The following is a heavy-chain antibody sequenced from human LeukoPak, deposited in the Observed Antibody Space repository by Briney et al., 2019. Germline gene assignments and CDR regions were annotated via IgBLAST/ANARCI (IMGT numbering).Heavy chain of an antibody. Sequence: PGGSLRLSCAASGFTFSSYSMNWVRQAPGKGLEWVSSISSSSSSYIYYADSVKGRFTISRDNAKNSLYLQMNSLRAEDTALYYCARFPYCSSTSCYYYYGMDVWGQGTTVTVSS. CDR3: ARFPYCSSTSCYYYYGMDV. V-gene: IGHV3-21*04. D-gene: IGHD2-2*01. CDR2: ISSSSSSYI. J-gene: IGHJ6*02. CDR1: GFTFSSYS.